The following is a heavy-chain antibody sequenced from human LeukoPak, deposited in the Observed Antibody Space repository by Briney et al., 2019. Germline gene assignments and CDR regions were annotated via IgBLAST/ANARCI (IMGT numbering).Heavy chain of an antibody. V-gene: IGHV3-21*01. CDR1: GFTFSSYT. Sequence: KPGGSLRLSCAASGFTFSSYTMNWVRQAPGKGLEWVSSISDSGSYIYYADSVKGRFTISRDNSKNTLYLQMNSLRAEDTAVYYCARPLAGWQQLIGGLDYWGQGTLVTVSS. CDR3: ARPLAGWQQLIGGLDY. CDR2: ISDSGSYI. D-gene: IGHD2-15*01. J-gene: IGHJ4*02.